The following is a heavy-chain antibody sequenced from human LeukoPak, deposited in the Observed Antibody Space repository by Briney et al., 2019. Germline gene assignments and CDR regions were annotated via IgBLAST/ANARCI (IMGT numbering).Heavy chain of an antibody. V-gene: IGHV1-69*13. J-gene: IGHJ3*02. CDR2: IIPIFGTA. Sequence: ASVKVSCKASGGTFSSYAISWVRQAPGQGLEWMGGIIPIFGTANYAQKFQGRVTITADESTSTAYMELSSLRSEDTAVYYCAKYSGYEGGAFDIWGQGTMVTVSS. CDR3: AKYSGYEGGAFDI. CDR1: GGTFSSYA. D-gene: IGHD5-12*01.